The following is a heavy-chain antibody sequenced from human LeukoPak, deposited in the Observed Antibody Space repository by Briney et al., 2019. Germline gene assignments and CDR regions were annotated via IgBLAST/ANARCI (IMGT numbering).Heavy chain of an antibody. V-gene: IGHV6-1*01. CDR1: GDTVSSNSAA. Sequence: SQTLSLTCAISGDTVSSNSAAWHWIRQSPSRGLEWLGRTYYRSKWYNDYAIFVKSRITINPDTSKNQFSLQLNSVTPEDTAVYFCARDSSAMFDYWGQGTLVTVSS. D-gene: IGHD2-2*01. CDR2: TYYRSKWYN. CDR3: ARDSSAMFDY. J-gene: IGHJ4*02.